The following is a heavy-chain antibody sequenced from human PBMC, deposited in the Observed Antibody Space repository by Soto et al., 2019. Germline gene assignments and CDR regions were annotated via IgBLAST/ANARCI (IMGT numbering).Heavy chain of an antibody. CDR2: IYPGDSYT. CDR3: ARSLTAVVRKLTTGGQLRGDYGMDV. CDR1: GYTFTDYW. J-gene: IGHJ6*02. Sequence: GESLKISCKGSGYTFTDYWIGWVRQLPGKGLEWMGIIYPGDSYTIYNPSFQGHVTISVDKSISTAYLQWSRLKASDTSMYYCARSLTAVVRKLTTGGQLRGDYGMDVWGQGTTVTVSS. D-gene: IGHD3-10*01. V-gene: IGHV5-51*01.